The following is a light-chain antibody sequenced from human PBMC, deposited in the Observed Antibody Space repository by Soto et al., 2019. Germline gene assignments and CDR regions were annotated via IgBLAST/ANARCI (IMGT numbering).Light chain of an antibody. CDR2: DAS. V-gene: IGKV1-5*01. J-gene: IGKJ1*01. CDR3: QHYNSYGT. CDR1: QSISSW. Sequence: DMQTTHSPSTLSASVGDRVTITFRASQSISSWLAWYQQKPGKAPKLLIYDASSLESGVPSRFSGSGSATEFTLTISSVQHDDFASYYCQHYNSYGTFGQGTKVDVK.